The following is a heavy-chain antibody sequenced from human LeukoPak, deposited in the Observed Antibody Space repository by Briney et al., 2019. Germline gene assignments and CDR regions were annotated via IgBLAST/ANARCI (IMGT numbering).Heavy chain of an antibody. D-gene: IGHD3-3*01. CDR1: GFTFDYYT. CDR3: ARDRDNYDFWSGLTSYYFDY. J-gene: IGHJ4*02. CDR2: ISMDGVNT. Sequence: GGSLRLSCAASGFTFDYYTMYWVRQGPEKGLEWVSLISMDGVNTFYADSVKGRFTISRDNSKNTLYLQMNSLRAEDTAVYYCARDRDNYDFWSGLTSYYFDYWGQGTLVTVSS. V-gene: IGHV3-43*01.